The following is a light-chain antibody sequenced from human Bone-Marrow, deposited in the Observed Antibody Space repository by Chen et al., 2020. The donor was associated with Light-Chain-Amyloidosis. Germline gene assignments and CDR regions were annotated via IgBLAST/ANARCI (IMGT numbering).Light chain of an antibody. J-gene: IGKJ5*01. Sequence: EIVLTQSPGTLSLSPGERATLSCRASQTVTDNSLAWYQQKPGQAPSLVIYGASSRASGIPERFSGSGSGTDFTLTISRVEPEDVAVYYCQQYGSSTTVTFGQGTRLEIK. V-gene: IGKV3-20*01. CDR3: QQYGSSTTVT. CDR2: GAS. CDR1: QTVTDNS.